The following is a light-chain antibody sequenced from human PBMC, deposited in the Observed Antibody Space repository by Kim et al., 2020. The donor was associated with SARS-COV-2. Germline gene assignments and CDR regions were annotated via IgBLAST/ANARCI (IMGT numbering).Light chain of an antibody. J-gene: IGKJ4*01. Sequence: SPGERATPPCRDSHNVGISLTWSQQNPGPAPRLLRYDAAVRAAGIPDRFSGSGSGTDFPLTIGGLAPEDFAIYYCQQRGSWPPALTFGGGTKLEI. CDR1: HNVGIS. V-gene: IGKV3-11*01. CDR2: DAA. CDR3: QQRGSWPPALT.